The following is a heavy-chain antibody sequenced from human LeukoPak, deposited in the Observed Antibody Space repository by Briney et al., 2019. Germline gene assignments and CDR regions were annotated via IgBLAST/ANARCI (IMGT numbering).Heavy chain of an antibody. Sequence: GGSLRLSCAASGFTISSIYMTWVHQAPGKGLESVAATFVDHNTHYPGSVKGRFTVSRDKSQNTIYLQMNSLRVEDTAVYYCVRDVVPGPPGDYWGQGTLVTVSS. V-gene: IGHV3-66*01. CDR1: GFTISSIY. CDR3: VRDVVPGPPGDY. D-gene: IGHD2-2*01. CDR2: TFVDHNT. J-gene: IGHJ4*02.